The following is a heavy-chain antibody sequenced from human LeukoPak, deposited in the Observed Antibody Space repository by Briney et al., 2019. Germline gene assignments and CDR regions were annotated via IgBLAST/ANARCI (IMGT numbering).Heavy chain of an antibody. CDR3: ARADPYGGNSQFDY. J-gene: IGHJ4*02. Sequence: SQTLSLTCTVSGGSISSGGYYWSWIRKHPGKGLEWIGYIYYSGSTYYNPPLKSRVTISVDTSKNQFSLKLSSVTAADTTVYYCARADPYGGNSQFDYWGQGTLVTVSS. CDR1: GGSISSGGYY. V-gene: IGHV4-31*03. CDR2: IYYSGST. D-gene: IGHD4-23*01.